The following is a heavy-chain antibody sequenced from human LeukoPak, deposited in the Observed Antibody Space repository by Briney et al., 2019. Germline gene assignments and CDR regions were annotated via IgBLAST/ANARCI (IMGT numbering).Heavy chain of an antibody. J-gene: IGHJ4*02. Sequence: SETLSLTCAVYGGSFSGYYWSWIRQPAGKGLEWIGRIYTSGSTNYNPSLKSRVTTSVDTSKNQFSLKLSSVTAADTAVYYCARGRDGYNLVPFDCWGQGTLVTVSS. CDR2: IYTSGST. V-gene: IGHV4-59*10. CDR1: GGSFSGYY. CDR3: ARGRDGYNLVPFDC. D-gene: IGHD5-24*01.